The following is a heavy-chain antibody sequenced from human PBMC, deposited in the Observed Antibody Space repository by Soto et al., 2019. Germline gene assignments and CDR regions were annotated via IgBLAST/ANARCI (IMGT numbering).Heavy chain of an antibody. V-gene: IGHV1-69*01. CDR3: ASSGNSGSCLEWAFDY. CDR1: GGTFSSYA. Sequence: QVQLVQSGAEVKKPGSSVKVSCKASGGTFSSYAISWVRQAPGQGLEWMGGIIPIFGTANYAQKFQGRVTITADESTSTAYMALSRLRSEDTAVYYCASSGNSGSCLEWAFDYWGQGTLVTVSS. D-gene: IGHD1-26*01. J-gene: IGHJ4*02. CDR2: IIPIFGTA.